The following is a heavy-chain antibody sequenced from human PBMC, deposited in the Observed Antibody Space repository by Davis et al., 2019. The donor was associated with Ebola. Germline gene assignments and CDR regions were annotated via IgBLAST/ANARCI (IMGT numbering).Heavy chain of an antibody. CDR3: ARREGFRSPARWWGY. CDR2: IFPGDSDT. V-gene: IGHV5-51*01. J-gene: IGHJ4*02. CDR1: GYSFTSYW. Sequence: GESLKISCKGSGYSFTSYWIVWVRQMPGKGLECMGIIFPGDSDTRYSPSFQGQVTISADKSISTAYLQWSSLKASDTAMYYCARREGFRSPARWWGYWGQGTLVTVSS. D-gene: IGHD2-15*01.